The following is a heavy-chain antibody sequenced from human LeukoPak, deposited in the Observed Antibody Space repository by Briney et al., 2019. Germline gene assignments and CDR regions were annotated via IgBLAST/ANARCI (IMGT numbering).Heavy chain of an antibody. CDR3: AREVDAAAAYNWFDP. J-gene: IGHJ5*02. CDR1: GGSISSGSYY. V-gene: IGHV4-39*07. D-gene: IGHD2-2*01. Sequence: SETLSLTCTVSGGSISSGSYYWVWIRQPPGKGLEWIGTIYYSGTTYYNPSLKSRVTISVDTSKNQCSLRLSSVTAADTAVYYCAREVDAAAAYNWFDPWGQGTLVTVSS. CDR2: IYYSGTT.